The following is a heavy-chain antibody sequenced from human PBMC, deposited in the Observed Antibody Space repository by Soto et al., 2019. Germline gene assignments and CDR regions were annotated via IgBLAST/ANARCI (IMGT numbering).Heavy chain of an antibody. Sequence: QVQVKESGPGLVKPSETLSLTCSVFGGSMSPYYWSWIRQSPGKGLEWIANIYYRGNTNYNPSLERRFTISIDTSKNQFALKLNSLTAADTAVYYFARHSKTTGDFDYYYGMDVWGQGTTVTVSS. CDR3: ARHSKTTGDFDYYYGMDV. CDR1: GGSMSPYY. D-gene: IGHD7-27*01. CDR2: IYYRGNT. V-gene: IGHV4-59*08. J-gene: IGHJ6*02.